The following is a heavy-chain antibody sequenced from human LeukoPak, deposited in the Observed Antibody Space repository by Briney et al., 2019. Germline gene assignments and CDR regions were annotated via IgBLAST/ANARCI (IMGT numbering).Heavy chain of an antibody. CDR1: GFTFSSYW. Sequence: PGGSLRLSCAASGFTFSSYWMNWVRQAPGKGLEWVANIKQDGSEKYYVDSVKGRLTISRDNAKNSLYLQMNSLRAEDTAVYYCARANDNYYYYYMDVWGKGTTVTISS. CDR3: ARANDNYYYYYMDV. CDR2: IKQDGSEK. J-gene: IGHJ6*03. V-gene: IGHV3-7*01. D-gene: IGHD3-9*01.